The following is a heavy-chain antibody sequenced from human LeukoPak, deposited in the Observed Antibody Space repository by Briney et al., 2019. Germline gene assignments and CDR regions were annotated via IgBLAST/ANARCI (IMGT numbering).Heavy chain of an antibody. J-gene: IGHJ1*01. D-gene: IGHD3-22*01. CDR1: GGSISSSSYY. CDR3: AELHYYDSSGYFEYFQH. CDR2: IYYSGST. Sequence: SETLSLTCTVSGGSISSSSYYWGWIRQPPGKGLEWIGSIYYSGSTYYNPSLKSRVTISVDTSKNQFSLKLSSVSAADTAVYYCAELHYYDSSGYFEYFQHWGQGTLVTVSS. V-gene: IGHV4-39*01.